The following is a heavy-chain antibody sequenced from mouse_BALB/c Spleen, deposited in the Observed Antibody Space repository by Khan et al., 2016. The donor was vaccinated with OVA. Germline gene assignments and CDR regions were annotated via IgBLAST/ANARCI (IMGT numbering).Heavy chain of an antibody. V-gene: IGHV5-9-3*01. CDR3: ARHNYGPCAY. D-gene: IGHD1-1*01. J-gene: IGHJ3*01. CDR1: GFTFSTYA. Sequence: EVELVESGGDLVKPGGSLKLSCSASGFTFSTYAMSWVRQTPKKRLEWVATISSGGDYIYYPHSVKGRCTIPRDNAKNTLYLQMSSLRSEDTAMYYCARHNYGPCAYWGQGTLVTVSA. CDR2: ISSGGDYI.